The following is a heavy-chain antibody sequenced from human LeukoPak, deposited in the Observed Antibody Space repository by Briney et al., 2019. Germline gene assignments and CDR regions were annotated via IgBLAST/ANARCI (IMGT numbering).Heavy chain of an antibody. J-gene: IGHJ4*02. CDR1: GFTFSSYV. V-gene: IGHV3-30-3*01. Sequence: GGALRLSCAAPGFTFSSYVMHWVRQGPGKGLGWVAVISYDGSNKYYAESVKVRFTISRDNSKNTLYLQMNSLRAEDTAVYYCAREAYDYVWGSYGFDYWGQGTLVTVSS. CDR2: ISYDGSNK. D-gene: IGHD3-16*01. CDR3: AREAYDYVWGSYGFDY.